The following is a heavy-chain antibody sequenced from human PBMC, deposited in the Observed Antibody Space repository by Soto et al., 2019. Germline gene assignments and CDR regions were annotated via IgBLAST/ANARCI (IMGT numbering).Heavy chain of an antibody. CDR2: ISGSDDST. CDR1: GFTFSSYA. Sequence: EVQLVESGGGLVQPGESLRLSCAASGFTFSSYAMSWVRQAPGKGLEWVSVISGSDDSTYYADSVKGRFTISRDNSRNTLYLQMNSLRAEDTAVYYCAKRNSSSTFDYWGQGTLVTVSS. CDR3: AKRNSSSTFDY. D-gene: IGHD6-6*01. J-gene: IGHJ4*02. V-gene: IGHV3-23*04.